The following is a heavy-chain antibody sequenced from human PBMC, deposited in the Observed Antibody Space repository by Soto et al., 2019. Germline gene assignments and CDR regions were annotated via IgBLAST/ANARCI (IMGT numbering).Heavy chain of an antibody. Sequence: PGDSMNLSCKGSGYSFTSYLGGWLRQMPGKGLEWMGIIYPGDSDTRYSPSFQGQVTISADKSISTAYLQWSSLKASDTAMYYCASSTSRSRYYYGMDVWGQGTTVTVSS. J-gene: IGHJ6*02. CDR3: ASSTSRSRYYYGMDV. V-gene: IGHV5-51*01. CDR2: IYPGDSDT. CDR1: GYSFTSYL. D-gene: IGHD6-6*01.